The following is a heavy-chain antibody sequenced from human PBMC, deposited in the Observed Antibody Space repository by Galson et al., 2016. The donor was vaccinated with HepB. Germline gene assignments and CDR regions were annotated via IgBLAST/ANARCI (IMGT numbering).Heavy chain of an antibody. J-gene: IGHJ4*02. V-gene: IGHV3-30*03. Sequence: SLRLSCAASEFSFSSYAMHWVRQAPGKGLEWVAVISDDGTNKFYGDAVKGRFTISGDNSRNTLYLQMNRVRPEDTGVYYCARDRQWLVTFDYWGLGTLVTVSS. CDR1: EFSFSSYA. D-gene: IGHD6-19*01. CDR2: ISDDGTNK. CDR3: ARDRQWLVTFDY.